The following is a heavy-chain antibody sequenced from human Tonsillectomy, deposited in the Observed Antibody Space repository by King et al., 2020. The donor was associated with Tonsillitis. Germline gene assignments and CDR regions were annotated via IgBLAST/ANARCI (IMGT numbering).Heavy chain of an antibody. D-gene: IGHD5-18*01. CDR1: GDSISSNSYY. Sequence: LQLQESGPGLVKPSETLSLTCTVSGDSISSNSYYWGWIRQPPGKGLEWIASIYFSGYTYYNPSLKSRVTSSVVTSKSQFSLKLSSVTAADTAVYYCARAVGYGPLYYFDYWGQGALVTVSS. J-gene: IGHJ4*02. CDR3: ARAVGYGPLYYFDY. V-gene: IGHV4-39*01. CDR2: IYFSGYT.